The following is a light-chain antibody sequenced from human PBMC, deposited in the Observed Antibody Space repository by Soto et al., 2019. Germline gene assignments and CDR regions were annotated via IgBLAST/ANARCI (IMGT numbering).Light chain of an antibody. CDR2: GAS. Sequence: EIVMTQSPASLSVSPGERATLSCRASQSVSSNLAWYQQKPGQAPRLLVYGASTRATSIPARFSGSGSGTEFTLTISSLQSEDFAVYYCQQYHDWPRTFGQGTKVDIK. CDR1: QSVSSN. V-gene: IGKV3-15*01. CDR3: QQYHDWPRT. J-gene: IGKJ1*01.